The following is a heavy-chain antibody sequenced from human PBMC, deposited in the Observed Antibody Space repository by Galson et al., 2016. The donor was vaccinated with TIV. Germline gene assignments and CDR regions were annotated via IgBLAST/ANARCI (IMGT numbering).Heavy chain of an antibody. CDR3: AIVRDSYYFDS. CDR2: ISYDGIDQ. J-gene: IGHJ4*02. CDR1: GFTFSSSG. Sequence: SLRLSCAASGFTFSSSGFHWVRQAAGKGMEWVSFISYDGIDQYYADSGKGRFTISRDKSKNTLYMQMSSLRAEDTALYYCAIVRDSYYFDSWGQGTLVTVSS. D-gene: IGHD2-21*02. V-gene: IGHV3-30*04.